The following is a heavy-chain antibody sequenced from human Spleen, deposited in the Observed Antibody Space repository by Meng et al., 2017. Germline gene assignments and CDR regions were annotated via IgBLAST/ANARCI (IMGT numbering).Heavy chain of an antibody. D-gene: IGHD5-18*01. CDR3: ATVPTRGYGYAYSFDF. J-gene: IGHJ4*02. CDR2: MYCSGST. Sequence: GSLRLSCTVSGGSVNSDNYYWSWVRQPPGKGLEWIGYMYCSGSTNYNPSLNSRVTISVDTSMNQFSLKVSSVTAADTAVYYCATVPTRGYGYAYSFDFWGQGTLVTVSS. V-gene: IGHV4-61*01. CDR1: GGSVNSDNYY.